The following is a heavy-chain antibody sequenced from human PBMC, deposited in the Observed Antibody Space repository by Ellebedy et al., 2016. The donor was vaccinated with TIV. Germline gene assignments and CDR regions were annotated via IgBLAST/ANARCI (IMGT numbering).Heavy chain of an antibody. Sequence: SETLSLXXAVYGGSFSGYYLSWIRQPPGKGLEWIGEINHSGSTNYNPSLKSRVTISVDTSKNQFSLKLSSVTAADTAVYYCARGPVRGVINFWGQGTLVTVSS. J-gene: IGHJ4*02. CDR1: GGSFSGYY. V-gene: IGHV4-34*01. CDR2: INHSGST. D-gene: IGHD3-10*01. CDR3: ARGPVRGVINF.